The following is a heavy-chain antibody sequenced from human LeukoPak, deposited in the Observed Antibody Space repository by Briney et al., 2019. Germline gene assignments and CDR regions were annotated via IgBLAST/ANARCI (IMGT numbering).Heavy chain of an antibody. CDR2: IYYSGST. Sequence: KPSETLSLTCSVSGGSVSSGSYYWSWIRQPPGKGLEWIGYIYYSGSTNYNPSLKSRVTISVDTSKNQFSLKLSSVTAADTAVYYCAREGSGYYPITDWYFDLWGRGTLVTVSS. J-gene: IGHJ2*01. V-gene: IGHV4-61*01. D-gene: IGHD3-22*01. CDR1: GGSVSSGSYY. CDR3: AREGSGYYPITDWYFDL.